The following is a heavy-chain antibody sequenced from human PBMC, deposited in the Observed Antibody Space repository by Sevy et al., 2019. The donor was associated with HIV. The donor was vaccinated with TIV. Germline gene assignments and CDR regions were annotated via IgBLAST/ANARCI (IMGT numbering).Heavy chain of an antibody. J-gene: IGHJ4*02. Sequence: GGSLRLSCAASGFTFDDYAMHWVRQAPGKGLEWVSGISWNSGSIGYADSVKGRFTISRDNAKNSLYLQMNSLRAEDTALCYCAKDKHRIIGAGGYFDYWGQGTLVTVSS. D-gene: IGHD3-16*01. CDR2: ISWNSGSI. V-gene: IGHV3-9*01. CDR1: GFTFDDYA. CDR3: AKDKHRIIGAGGYFDY.